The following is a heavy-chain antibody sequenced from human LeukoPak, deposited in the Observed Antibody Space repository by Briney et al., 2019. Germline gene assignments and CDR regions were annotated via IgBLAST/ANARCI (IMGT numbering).Heavy chain of an antibody. CDR2: IIPIFGTA. Sequence: ASVKVSCKASGGTFSSYAISWVRQAPGQGLEWMGGIIPIFGTANYAQKFQGRVTITADESTSTAYMELSSLRSEDTAVYYCARAAMTTVTIVSLAFDIWGQGTMVTVSS. D-gene: IGHD4-17*01. CDR1: GGTFSSYA. CDR3: ARAAMTTVTIVSLAFDI. V-gene: IGHV1-69*13. J-gene: IGHJ3*02.